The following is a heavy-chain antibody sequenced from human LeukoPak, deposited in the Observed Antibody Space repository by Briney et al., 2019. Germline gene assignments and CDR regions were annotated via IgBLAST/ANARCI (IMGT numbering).Heavy chain of an antibody. D-gene: IGHD4-17*01. CDR3: AREGRLRGFDY. CDR2: VYSGANT. V-gene: IGHV3-53*01. Sequence: PGGSLRLSCAASGFTVSSNYMTWVRQAPGKGLEWVSLVYSGANTYYADSVKGRFTISRDNSKNTLYLQMNSLRAEDTAVYYCAREGRLRGFDYWGQGTLVTVSS. J-gene: IGHJ4*02. CDR1: GFTVSSNY.